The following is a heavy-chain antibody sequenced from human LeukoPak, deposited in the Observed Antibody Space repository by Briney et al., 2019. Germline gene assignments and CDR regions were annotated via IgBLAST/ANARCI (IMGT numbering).Heavy chain of an antibody. CDR2: ISSASAYR. V-gene: IGHV3-21*01. J-gene: IGHJ4*02. CDR3: TRGPTLIGVTGTWPLDD. Sequence: GGSLRLSCAASGFTFSSYSMHWVRQAPGKGLEWVSSISSASAYRYYADSVKGRFTISRDNAKNSLHLQMNSLRAEDSAVYYCTRGPTLIGVTGTWPLDDWGQGTLVTVSS. D-gene: IGHD6-19*01. CDR1: GFTFSSYS.